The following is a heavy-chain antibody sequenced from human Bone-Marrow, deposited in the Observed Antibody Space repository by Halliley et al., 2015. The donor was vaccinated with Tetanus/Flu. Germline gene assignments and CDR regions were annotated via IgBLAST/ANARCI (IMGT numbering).Heavy chain of an antibody. J-gene: IGHJ2*01. Sequence: TLSLTCTVSGGSISSGNYYWDWIRQRTGEGLEWIGYIYHTGTTYYNPSLQSRVTISIDTSKNLFSLKLTSVTAADTAVYFCVRVDKAALNNYPCSDLWGRGSLVAVPP. CDR1: GGSISSGNYY. D-gene: IGHD2-21*01. V-gene: IGHV4-31*03. CDR3: VRVDKAALNNYPCSDL. CDR2: IYHTGTT.